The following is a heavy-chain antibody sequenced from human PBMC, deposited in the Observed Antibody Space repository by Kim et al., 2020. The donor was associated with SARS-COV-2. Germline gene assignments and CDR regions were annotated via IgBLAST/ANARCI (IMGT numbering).Heavy chain of an antibody. Sequence: GESLKISCKGSGYSFTSYWISWVRQMPGKGLEWMGRIDPSDSYTNYSPSFQGHVTISADKSISTAYLQWSSLKASDTAMYYCARQLAVAGDRGRPLDYWGQGTLVTVSS. CDR1: GYSFTSYW. D-gene: IGHD6-19*01. J-gene: IGHJ4*02. V-gene: IGHV5-10-1*01. CDR3: ARQLAVAGDRGRPLDY. CDR2: IDPSDSYT.